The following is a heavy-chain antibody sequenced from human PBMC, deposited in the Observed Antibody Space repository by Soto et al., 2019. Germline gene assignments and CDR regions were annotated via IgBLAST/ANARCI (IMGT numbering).Heavy chain of an antibody. D-gene: IGHD3-22*01. Sequence: GGSLRLSCAASGFIFSGSAIHWVRQASGKGLEWVGRIRSKANSYATVYAASVKGRFTISRDDSKNTAYLQMNSLKTEDTAVYFCMRYYSSDFYVYWGPGTRASVYS. CDR3: MRYYSSDFYVY. V-gene: IGHV3-73*01. J-gene: IGHJ4*02. CDR1: GFIFSGSA. CDR2: IRSKANSYAT.